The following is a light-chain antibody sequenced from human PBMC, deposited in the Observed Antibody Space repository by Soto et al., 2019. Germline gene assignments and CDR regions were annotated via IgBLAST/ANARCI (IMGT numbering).Light chain of an antibody. CDR1: QSVSSY. V-gene: IGKV3-11*01. CDR2: DAS. CDR3: QQYGSSPIT. Sequence: EIVLTQSPATLSLSPGERATLSCRASQSVSSYLAWYQQKPGQAPRLLIYDASNRATGIPARFSGSGSGTDFTLTISSLEPEDFAVYYCQQYGSSPITVGQGTRLESK. J-gene: IGKJ5*01.